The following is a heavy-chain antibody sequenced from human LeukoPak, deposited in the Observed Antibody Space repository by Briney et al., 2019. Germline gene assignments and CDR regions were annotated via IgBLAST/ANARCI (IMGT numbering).Heavy chain of an antibody. V-gene: IGHV3-7*01. CDR3: ARGVVYPTWSGPHWSDY. CDR2: IKQDASQE. Sequence: GGSLRLSCAASGFTFSSYWMSWVRQAPGKGPEWVAHIKQDASQEDHVDSVKGRFTISRDNAKNSLYLQMNSLRAEDTAVYYCARGVVYPTWSGPHWSDYWGQGTLVTVSS. D-gene: IGHD3-3*01. CDR1: GFTFSSYW. J-gene: IGHJ4*02.